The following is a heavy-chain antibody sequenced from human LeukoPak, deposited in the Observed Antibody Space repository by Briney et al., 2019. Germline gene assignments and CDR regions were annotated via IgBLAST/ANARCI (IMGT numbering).Heavy chain of an antibody. D-gene: IGHD5-18*01. J-gene: IGHJ4*02. CDR2: IYYSGST. CDR3: ARDQTNSYGIDY. CDR1: GGSISSYY. V-gene: IGHV4-59*01. Sequence: SETLSLTCTVSGGSISSYYWSWIRQPPGKGLEWIGYIYYSGSTNCNPSLKSRVTISVDTSKNQFSLELSSVTAADTAVYYCARDQTNSYGIDYWGQGTLVTVSS.